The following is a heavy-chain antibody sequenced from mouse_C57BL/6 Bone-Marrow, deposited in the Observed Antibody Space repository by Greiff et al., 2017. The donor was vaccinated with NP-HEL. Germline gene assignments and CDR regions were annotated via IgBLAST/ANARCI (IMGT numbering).Heavy chain of an antibody. CDR3: TTHPICDFYWYFDV. CDR2: IDPENGAT. Sequence: EVQLQQSGAELVRPGASVKLSCTASGFNIKDDYMHWVKQRPEQGLEWIGWIDPENGATEYASKFQGKATITADTSSNTAYLQLSSLTSEDTAVYYCTTHPICDFYWYFDVWGTGTTVTVSS. D-gene: IGHD2-4*01. J-gene: IGHJ1*03. CDR1: GFNIKDDY. V-gene: IGHV14-4*01.